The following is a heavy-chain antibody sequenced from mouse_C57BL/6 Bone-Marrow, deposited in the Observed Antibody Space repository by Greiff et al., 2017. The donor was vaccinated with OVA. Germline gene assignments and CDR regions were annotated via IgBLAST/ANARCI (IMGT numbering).Heavy chain of an antibody. D-gene: IGHD2-4*01. Sequence: VQLQQSGAELARPGASVKMSCKASGYTFTSYTMHWVKQRPGQGLEWIGYINPSSGYTKYNQKFKDKATLTADKSSSTAYMQLSSLTSEDSAVYYCARYDYDVGAWFAYWGQGTLVTVSA. V-gene: IGHV1-4*01. J-gene: IGHJ3*01. CDR1: GYTFTSYT. CDR3: ARYDYDVGAWFAY. CDR2: INPSSGYT.